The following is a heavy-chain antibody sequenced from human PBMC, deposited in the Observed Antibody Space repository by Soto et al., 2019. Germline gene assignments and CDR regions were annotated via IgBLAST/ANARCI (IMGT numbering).Heavy chain of an antibody. V-gene: IGHV1-69*13. Sequence: GASVKVSCKASGGTFSSYAISWVRQAPGQGLEWMGGIIPIFGTANYAQKFQGRVTITADESTSTAYMELSSLRSEDTAVYYCARSKRSKQQLVSKYYYYYYGMDVWGQGTTVTSP. CDR2: IIPIFGTA. CDR3: ARSKRSKQQLVSKYYYYYYGMDV. CDR1: GGTFSSYA. D-gene: IGHD6-13*01. J-gene: IGHJ6*02.